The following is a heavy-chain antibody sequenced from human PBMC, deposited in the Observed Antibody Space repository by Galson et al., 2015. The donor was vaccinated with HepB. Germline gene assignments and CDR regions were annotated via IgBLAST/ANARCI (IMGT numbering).Heavy chain of an antibody. V-gene: IGHV3-21*01. CDR1: GFTFSSYS. D-gene: IGHD3-16*01. CDR3: ARGVHGYYYYYGMDV. J-gene: IGHJ6*02. CDR2: ISSSSSYI. Sequence: SLRLSCAASGFTFSSYSMNWVRQAPGKGLEWVSSISSSSSYIYYADSVKGRFTISRDNAKNSLYLQMNSLRAEDTAVYYCARGVHGYYYYYGMDVWGQGTTVTVSS.